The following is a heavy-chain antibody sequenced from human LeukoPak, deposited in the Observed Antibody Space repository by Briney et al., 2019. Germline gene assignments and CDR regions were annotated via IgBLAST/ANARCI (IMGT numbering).Heavy chain of an antibody. Sequence: WASVKVSCKASGGTFSSYAISWVRQAPGQGLEWMGGIIPIFGTANYAQKLQGRVTITADESTSTAYMELSSLRSEDTAVYYCARDRPPPPYYYDSRDNWFDPWGQGTLVTVSS. CDR3: ARDRPPPPYYYDSRDNWFDP. CDR1: GGTFSSYA. J-gene: IGHJ5*02. CDR2: IIPIFGTA. V-gene: IGHV1-69*13. D-gene: IGHD3-22*01.